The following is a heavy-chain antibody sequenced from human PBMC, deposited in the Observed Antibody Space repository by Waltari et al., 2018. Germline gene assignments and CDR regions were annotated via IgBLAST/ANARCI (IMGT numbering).Heavy chain of an antibody. V-gene: IGHV4-31*03. CDR2: SYHSGRP. J-gene: IGHJ6*02. Sequence: QVQLQESGPGLVKPSQTLSLTCTVSGGSISSGGYYWSWIRQHPGKGLEWIGYSYHSGRPYYNPSLKSRVTISVDRSKNQFSLKLSSVTAADTAVYYCARDLVAGGGMDGWGQGTTVTVSS. CDR3: ARDLVAGGGMDG. CDR1: GGSISSGGYY. D-gene: IGHD2-8*02.